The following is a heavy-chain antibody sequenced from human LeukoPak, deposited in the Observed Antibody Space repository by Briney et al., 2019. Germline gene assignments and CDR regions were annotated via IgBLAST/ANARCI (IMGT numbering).Heavy chain of an antibody. Sequence: PGGSLRLSCAASGFTFSSYAMSWDRQAPGKGLEWVSAISGSGGSTYYADSVKGRFTISRDNSKNTLYLQMNSLRAEDTAVYYCAKESMSGYDADIDYWGQGTLVTVSS. CDR3: AKESMSGYDADIDY. J-gene: IGHJ4*02. V-gene: IGHV3-23*01. CDR2: ISGSGGST. D-gene: IGHD5-12*01. CDR1: GFTFSSYA.